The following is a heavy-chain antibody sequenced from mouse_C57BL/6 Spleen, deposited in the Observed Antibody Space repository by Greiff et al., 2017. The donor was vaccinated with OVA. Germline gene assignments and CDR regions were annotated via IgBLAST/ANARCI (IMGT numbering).Heavy chain of an antibody. CDR1: GYTFTSYD. V-gene: IGHV1-85*01. CDR2: IYPRDGST. CDR3: ASREDPWFAY. Sequence: VKVVESGPELVKPGASVKLSCKASGYTFTSYDINWVKQRPGQGLEWIGWIYPRDGSTEYNEKFKGKATLTVDTSSSTAYMELHSLTSEDSAVYFCASREDPWFAYWGQGTLVTVSA. J-gene: IGHJ3*01.